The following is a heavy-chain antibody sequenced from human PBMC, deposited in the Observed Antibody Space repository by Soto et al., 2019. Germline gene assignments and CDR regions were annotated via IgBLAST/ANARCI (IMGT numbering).Heavy chain of an antibody. J-gene: IGHJ4*02. CDR2: ISYDGSNK. Sequence: QVQLVESGGGVVQPGRSLRLSCAASGFTFSSYGMHWVRQAPGKGLEWVAVISYDGSNKYYADSVKGRFTISRDNYKNTLYLQMDSLRAEDTAVYYCAKEDYGVLGYWGQGTLVTVSS. CDR3: AKEDYGVLGY. D-gene: IGHD4-17*01. CDR1: GFTFSSYG. V-gene: IGHV3-30*18.